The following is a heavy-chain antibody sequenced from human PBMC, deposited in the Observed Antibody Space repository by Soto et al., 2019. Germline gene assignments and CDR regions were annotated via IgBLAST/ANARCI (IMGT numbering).Heavy chain of an antibody. CDR2: FYYSGNI. CDR1: GASISSDNYY. J-gene: IGHJ4*02. Sequence: LSLTCTVSGASISSDNYYWGWIRQPPGKGLEWIGTFYYSGNIYYNPSLRSRVTLSVDTSKNRFSLKLNSVTTADTAIYYCASRQNGEYRNSDFFDSWGQGTLVTVSS. V-gene: IGHV4-39*02. CDR3: ASRQNGEYRNSDFFDS. D-gene: IGHD3-10*01.